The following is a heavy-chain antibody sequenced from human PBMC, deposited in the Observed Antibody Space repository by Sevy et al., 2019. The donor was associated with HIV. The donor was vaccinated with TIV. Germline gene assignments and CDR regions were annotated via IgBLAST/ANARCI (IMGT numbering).Heavy chain of an antibody. V-gene: IGHV3-48*03. CDR1: GFIFSSYE. CDR2: IGSSGSIV. D-gene: IGHD3-10*01. CDR3: NRITLQGEDAFDL. J-gene: IGHJ3*01. Sequence: GGSLRLSCAASGFIFSSYEMSWVRQAPGKGLEWISYIGSSGSIVYHADSVKGRFTISRDNAQNSLYLQMNSLRVEDTAVYYCNRITLQGEDAFDLWGQGTMVTVSS.